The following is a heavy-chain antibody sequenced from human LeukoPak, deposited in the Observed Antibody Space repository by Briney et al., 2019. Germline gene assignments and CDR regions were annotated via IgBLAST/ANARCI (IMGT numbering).Heavy chain of an antibody. J-gene: IGHJ5*02. CDR2: IYYSGST. CDR1: GGSISSYY. D-gene: IGHD5-12*01. Sequence: SETLSLTCTVSGGSISSYYWSWIRQPPGKGLEWIGYIYYSGSTNYNPSLKSRVTISVDTSKNQLSLKLSSVTAADTAVYYCARGGGYGDWFDPWGQGTLVTVSS. V-gene: IGHV4-59*08. CDR3: ARGGGYGDWFDP.